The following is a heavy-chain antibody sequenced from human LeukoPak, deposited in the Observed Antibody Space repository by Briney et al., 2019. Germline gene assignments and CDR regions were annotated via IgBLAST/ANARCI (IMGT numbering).Heavy chain of an antibody. J-gene: IGHJ2*01. D-gene: IGHD6-13*01. Sequence: PSETLSLTCTVSGGSISSYYWSWMRQPPGKGLEWIGYIYYTGSTNYNPSLKGRVTISVDTSKNQFSLRLSSVTAADTAVYFCTRDPSTAADDWYFDHWGRGTLVTVSS. CDR2: IYYTGST. CDR1: GGSISSYY. V-gene: IGHV4-59*01. CDR3: TRDPSTAADDWYFDH.